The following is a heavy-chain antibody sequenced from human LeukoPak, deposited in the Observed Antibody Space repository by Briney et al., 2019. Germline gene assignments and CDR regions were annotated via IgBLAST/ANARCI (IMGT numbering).Heavy chain of an antibody. CDR2: IKQDGSEK. J-gene: IGHJ6*02. V-gene: IGHV3-7*01. Sequence: PGGSLRLSCAASGFTFSSYWMSWVRQAPGKGREGVANIKQDGSEKYYVDSVKGRFTISRDNAKNSLYLQMNSLRAEDTAVYYCARDHSYCSSTSCYVSYYYYYGMDVWGQGTTVTASS. D-gene: IGHD2-2*01. CDR3: ARDHSYCSSTSCYVSYYYYYGMDV. CDR1: GFTFSSYW.